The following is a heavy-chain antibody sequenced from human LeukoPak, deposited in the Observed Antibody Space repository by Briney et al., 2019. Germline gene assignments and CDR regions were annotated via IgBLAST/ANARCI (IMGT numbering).Heavy chain of an antibody. Sequence: GESLRLSCAASGFTFSTYALSWVRQAPGKGLEWVSSISGNGGSAYYTDSVKGRFTISRDNSKNTLYLQMNSLRAEDTAVYYCAKDLPTVNTWIYFDYWGQGTLVTVSS. CDR2: ISGNGGSA. J-gene: IGHJ4*02. V-gene: IGHV3-23*01. D-gene: IGHD4-17*01. CDR3: AKDLPTVNTWIYFDY. CDR1: GFTFSTYA.